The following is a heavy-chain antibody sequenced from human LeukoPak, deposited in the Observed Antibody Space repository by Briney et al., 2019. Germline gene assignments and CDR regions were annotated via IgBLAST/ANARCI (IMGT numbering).Heavy chain of an antibody. CDR2: INPNSGDT. V-gene: IGHV1-2*02. J-gene: IGHJ4*02. CDR3: ASVLFRGYNYGYFDY. Sequence: ASVKVSCKTSGYTFTGYYMHWVRQAPGQGLEWMGWINPNSGDTNYGEEFQGRVTMTRDTSISTAYMELSRLRSDDTALCYCASVLFRGYNYGYFDYWGQGTLVTVSS. D-gene: IGHD5-18*01. CDR1: GYTFTGYY.